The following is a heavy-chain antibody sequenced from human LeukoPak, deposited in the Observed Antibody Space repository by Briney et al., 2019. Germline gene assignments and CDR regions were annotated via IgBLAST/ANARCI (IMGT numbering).Heavy chain of an antibody. CDR3: TRGGIYSQGFDY. CDR1: GLNFSGYS. Sequence: GGSLRLSCAASGLNFSGYSMNWVRQAPGKGLEWVSSISTTSDYIHYADSLKGRVAISRDNARNSLYLQMNSLRAEDTAVYYCTRGGIYSQGFDYWGQGSLVTVSS. CDR2: ISTTSDYI. D-gene: IGHD6-13*01. V-gene: IGHV3-21*01. J-gene: IGHJ4*02.